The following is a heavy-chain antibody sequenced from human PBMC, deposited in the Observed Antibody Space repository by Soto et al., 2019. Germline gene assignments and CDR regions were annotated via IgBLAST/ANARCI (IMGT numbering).Heavy chain of an antibody. V-gene: IGHV1-8*01. CDR1: GYTFTSYD. CDR3: ARARGIVGATTFYYYMEV. J-gene: IGHJ6*03. D-gene: IGHD1-26*01. CDR2: MNPNSGNT. Sequence: GASVKVSCKASGYTFTSYDTSWVRQATGQGLEWMGWMNPNSGNTGYAQKFQGRVTMTRNTSISTAYMELSSLRSEDTAVYYCARARGIVGATTFYYYMEVWGKGTTVTVPS.